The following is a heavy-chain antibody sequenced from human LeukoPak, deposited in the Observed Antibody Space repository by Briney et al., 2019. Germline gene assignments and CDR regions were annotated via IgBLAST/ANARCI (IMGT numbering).Heavy chain of an antibody. CDR1: GFTFDDYA. J-gene: IGHJ4*02. CDR3: AKDWVAYYYDGSGTGALDH. D-gene: IGHD3-22*01. CDR2: IGWDAGST. Sequence: GGSLRLSCAASGFTFDDYAMHWVRQVPGKGLEWVSLIGWDAGSTFYADSVKGRFTISRDNSKNSLYLQMNSLRAEDTALYYCAKDWVAYYYDGSGTGALDHWGQGTLVTVSS. V-gene: IGHV3-43D*03.